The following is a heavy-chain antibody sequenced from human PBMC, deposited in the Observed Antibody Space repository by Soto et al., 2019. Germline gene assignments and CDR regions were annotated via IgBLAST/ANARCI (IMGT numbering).Heavy chain of an antibody. CDR3: ATSKGGQQNQRWSDFDY. J-gene: IGHJ4*01. D-gene: IGHD2-15*01. CDR2: FDPEDGET. V-gene: IGHV1-24*01. Sequence: ASVKVPCTVSGYTLTELSKPWVRQAPGKGLEWMGGFDPEDGETIYAQKFQGRVTMTEDTSTDTAYMELSSLRSEDTAVYYCATSKGGQQNQRWSDFDYW. CDR1: GYTLTELS.